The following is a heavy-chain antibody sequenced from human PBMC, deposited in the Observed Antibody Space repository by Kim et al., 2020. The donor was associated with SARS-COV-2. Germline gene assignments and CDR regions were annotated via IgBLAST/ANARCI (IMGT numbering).Heavy chain of an antibody. CDR2: IYHDDSDT. Sequence: GESLKISCKGSGYSFTSYWIGWVRQMPGKGLEWMGIIYHDDSDTRYSPSFQGQVTISADKSSSTAYLQWSSLKASDTAMYYCARRFYSSSWSLYFDYWGQGTLVTVSS. V-gene: IGHV5-51*01. J-gene: IGHJ4*02. CDR3: ARRFYSSSWSLYFDY. D-gene: IGHD6-13*01. CDR1: GYSFTSYW.